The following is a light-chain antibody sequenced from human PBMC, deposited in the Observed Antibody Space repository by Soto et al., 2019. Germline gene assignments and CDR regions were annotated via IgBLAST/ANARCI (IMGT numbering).Light chain of an antibody. Sequence: QSALTQPASVSGSLGQSITISCTGTSSDVGGYNFVAWYQQHPGKAPKLLIIDVSNRPSGVSHRFSGSKSGNTASLIISGLQAEDEADYYCSSYASSSPHVFGTGTKVT. CDR1: SSDVGGYNF. J-gene: IGLJ1*01. CDR3: SSYASSSPHV. CDR2: DVS. V-gene: IGLV2-14*03.